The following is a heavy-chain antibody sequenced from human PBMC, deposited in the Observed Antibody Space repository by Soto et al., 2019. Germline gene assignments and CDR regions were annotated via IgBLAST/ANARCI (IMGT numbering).Heavy chain of an antibody. CDR2: ILHSGTA. D-gene: IGHD4-4*01. CDR3: ARDDYSESRPLDP. Sequence: QVQLQESGPGLVKPSGTLSLTCAVSGDSISSSNWWSWVRQPPGKGLEWIGEILHSGTANYNPSLKSRVTLSIEKSNNQFSLKLTSVTAADTALSDCARDDYSESRPLDPWGQGTRVTVSS. CDR1: GDSISSSNW. J-gene: IGHJ5*02. V-gene: IGHV4-4*02.